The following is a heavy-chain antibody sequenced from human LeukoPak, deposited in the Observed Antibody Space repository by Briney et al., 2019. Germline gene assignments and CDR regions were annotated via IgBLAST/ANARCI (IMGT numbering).Heavy chain of an antibody. J-gene: IGHJ3*02. CDR3: ARDYDSSGYSDAFDI. CDR1: GFTFDDYG. Sequence: GGSLRLSCAASGFTFDDYGMSWVGQAPGKGLEGVSGINWNGGSTGYADSVKGRFTISRDNARNSLYLQMNSLRAEDTALYYCARDYDSSGYSDAFDIWGQGTMVTVSS. V-gene: IGHV3-20*04. D-gene: IGHD3-22*01. CDR2: INWNGGST.